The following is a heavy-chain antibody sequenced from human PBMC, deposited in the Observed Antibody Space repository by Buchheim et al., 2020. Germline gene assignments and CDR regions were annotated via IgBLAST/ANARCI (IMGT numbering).Heavy chain of an antibody. CDR3: ARTVSKWDYYFDY. CDR2: TFYSGST. J-gene: IGHJ4*02. Sequence: QVQLQESGPGLVKPSQTLSLSCVVSGGSISRGGYYWSWLRPHPGQGLEWIGYTFYSGSTSYNPSLQSRVSISEDTSKTPFFLKLNSVTAADTAVYYCARTVSKWDYYFDYWGQG. V-gene: IGHV4-31*11. CDR1: GGSISRGGYY. D-gene: IGHD1-26*01.